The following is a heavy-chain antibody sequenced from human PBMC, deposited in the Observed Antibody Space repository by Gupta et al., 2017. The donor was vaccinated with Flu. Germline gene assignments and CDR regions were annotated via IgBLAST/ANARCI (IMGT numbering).Heavy chain of an antibody. CDR1: TFTSSA. D-gene: IGHD2-2*01. V-gene: IGHV1-58*02. J-gene: IGHJ4*02. CDR2: IVVGSGNT. CDR3: AAGTRYSTSWRN. Sequence: TFTSSAMQWVRQARGQRLEWIGWIVVGSGNTNYAQKFQERVTITRDMSTSTAYMELSSLRSEDTAVYYCAAGTRYSTSWRNWGQGTLVTVSS.